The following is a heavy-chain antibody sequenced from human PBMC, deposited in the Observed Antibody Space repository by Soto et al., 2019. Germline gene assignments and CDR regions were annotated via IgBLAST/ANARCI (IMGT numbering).Heavy chain of an antibody. V-gene: IGHV4-39*01. CDR1: GASISSGTFY. CDR3: ARSHILSRLLMYPYDY. D-gene: IGHD2-21*01. Sequence: PSETLSLTCTVSGASISSGTFYWGWIRQPPGKGLESIANIYYDGSTYYNPSLKSRVTISPDTSKNQFSLKLSSVTAADTAVYYCARSHILSRLLMYPYDYWGQGTLVTVSS. J-gene: IGHJ4*02. CDR2: IYYDGST.